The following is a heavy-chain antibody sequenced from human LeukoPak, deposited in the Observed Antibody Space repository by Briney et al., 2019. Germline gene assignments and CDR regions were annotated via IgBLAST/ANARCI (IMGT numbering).Heavy chain of an antibody. CDR3: AGDLDFASGYYLRY. Sequence: PAETLWLTCTISGASTSSRGYYWTWVRQHSGKGLEWIGYIYHTGTTYYNPSLRSRITISMGTSKNQFSLKMTSMAAADTAVYYCAGDLDFASGYYLRYWGQGSLVTVSS. CDR1: GASTSSRGYY. CDR2: IYHTGTT. D-gene: IGHD3-22*01. V-gene: IGHV4-31*03. J-gene: IGHJ4*02.